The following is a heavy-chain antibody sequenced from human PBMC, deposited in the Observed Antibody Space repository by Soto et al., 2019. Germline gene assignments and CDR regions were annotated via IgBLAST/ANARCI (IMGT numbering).Heavy chain of an antibody. Sequence: XGTLSLTCTVSGGSISSYYWSWIRQPAGKGLEWIGRIYTSGSTNYNPSLKSRVTMSVDTSKNQFSLKLSSVTAADTAVYYCARDTAMVTGAFDIWGQGTMVTVSS. J-gene: IGHJ3*02. D-gene: IGHD5-18*01. V-gene: IGHV4-4*07. CDR2: IYTSGST. CDR1: GGSISSYY. CDR3: ARDTAMVTGAFDI.